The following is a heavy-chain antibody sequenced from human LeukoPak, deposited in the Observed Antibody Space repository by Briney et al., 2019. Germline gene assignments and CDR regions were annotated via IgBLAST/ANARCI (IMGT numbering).Heavy chain of an antibody. J-gene: IGHJ3*02. Sequence: SETLSLTCTVSGGSISSSNNYWAWIRQPPGKGLEWIGSMYSSGNTYYNPSLKSRVTISKDTSKNQFSLKLSSVTAADTAVYYCARRPDAFDIWGQGTMVTVSS. CDR1: GGSISSSNNY. V-gene: IGHV4-39*07. CDR2: MYSSGNT. CDR3: ARRPDAFDI.